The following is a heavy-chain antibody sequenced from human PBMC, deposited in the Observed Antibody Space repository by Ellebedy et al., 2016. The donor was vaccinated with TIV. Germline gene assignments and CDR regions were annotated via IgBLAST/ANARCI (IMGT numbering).Heavy chain of an antibody. V-gene: IGHV4-31*03. CDR2: IYYSGST. J-gene: IGHJ4*02. D-gene: IGHD3-10*01. CDR3: ARGPYGSGSYYDY. CDR1: GGSISSGGYY. Sequence: LRLXXTVSGGSISSGGYYWSWIRQHPGKGLEWIGYIYYSGSTYYNPSLKSRVTISVDTSKNQFSLKLSSVTAADTAVYYCARGPYGSGSYYDYWGQGTLVTVSS.